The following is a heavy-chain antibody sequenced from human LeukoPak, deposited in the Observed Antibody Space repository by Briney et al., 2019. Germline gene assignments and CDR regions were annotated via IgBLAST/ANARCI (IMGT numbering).Heavy chain of an antibody. CDR1: GFTFSNYA. CDR2: ISGSGVST. D-gene: IGHD3/OR15-3a*01. J-gene: IGHJ5*02. CDR3: AKDQIYDFWTDNWFDP. V-gene: IGHV3-23*01. Sequence: GGSLRLSCAASGFTFSNYAMSWVRQAPGKGLEWVSTISGSGVSTYYADSVTGRFTISRDNSKNTLYLQMNSLRAEDTAVYYCAKDQIYDFWTDNWFDPWGQGTLVTVSS.